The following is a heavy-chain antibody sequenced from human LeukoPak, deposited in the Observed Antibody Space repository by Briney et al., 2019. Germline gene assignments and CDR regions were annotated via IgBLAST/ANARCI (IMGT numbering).Heavy chain of an antibody. D-gene: IGHD6-19*01. Sequence: SGPTLVNPTRTLTLTCTFSGFSLSTSGVGVGWIRQPPGKALEWLALIYWDDDKRYSPSLKSRLTITKDTSKNQVVLTMTNMDPVDTATYYCAHTHTGYSSGWYWGTSEYYFDYWGQGTLVTVSS. CDR3: AHTHTGYSSGWYWGTSEYYFDY. J-gene: IGHJ4*02. CDR2: IYWDDDK. CDR1: GFSLSTSGVG. V-gene: IGHV2-5*02.